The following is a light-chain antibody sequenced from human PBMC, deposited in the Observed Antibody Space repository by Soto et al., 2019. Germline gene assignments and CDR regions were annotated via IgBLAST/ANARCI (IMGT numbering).Light chain of an antibody. CDR3: QQYYSSPWT. V-gene: IGKV4-1*01. CDR2: WAS. Sequence: DVVLTQSPDSLAVSLGERATINCKSSQSVLYSSNNMNYLAWYQQKAGQPPKLLIYWASTRESGVPDRFGGSGSGTESTLTISSLQAEDVAVYYCQQYYSSPWTFGQGTKGEIK. J-gene: IGKJ1*01. CDR1: QSVLYSSNNMNY.